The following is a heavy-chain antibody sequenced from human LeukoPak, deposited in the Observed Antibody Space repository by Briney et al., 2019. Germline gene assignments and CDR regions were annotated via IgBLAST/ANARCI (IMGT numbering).Heavy chain of an antibody. CDR2: IIPIFGTA. J-gene: IGHJ4*02. V-gene: IGHV1-69*05. Sequence: ASVKVSCKASGGTFSSYAISWVRQAPGQGLEWMGRIIPIFGTANYAQKFQGRVTITTDESTSTAYMELSSLRSEDTAVYYCARIVGATGDFDYWGQGTLVTASS. CDR1: GGTFSSYA. D-gene: IGHD1-26*01. CDR3: ARIVGATGDFDY.